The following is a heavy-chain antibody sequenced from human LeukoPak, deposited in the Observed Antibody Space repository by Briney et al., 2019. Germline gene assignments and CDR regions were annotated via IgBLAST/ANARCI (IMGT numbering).Heavy chain of an antibody. V-gene: IGHV1-18*01. CDR3: SRGPAYYYDSSGYYY. Sequence: GASVKVSCKASGYTFTSYGISWVRQAPGQGLEWMGWISAYNGNTNYAQKLQGRVTMTTDTSTSTAYMELRSMRSDDTAVYYCSRGPAYYYDSSGYYYWGPVNLVSVSS. J-gene: IGHJ4*02. CDR2: ISAYNGNT. D-gene: IGHD3-22*01. CDR1: GYTFTSYG.